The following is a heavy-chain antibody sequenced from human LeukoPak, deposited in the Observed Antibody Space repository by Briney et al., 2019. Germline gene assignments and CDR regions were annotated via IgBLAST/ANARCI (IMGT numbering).Heavy chain of an antibody. CDR2: IFPSGGEI. J-gene: IGHJ4*02. D-gene: IGHD2-8*02. CDR1: GFTLSDYY. Sequence: GGSLRLSCAASGFTLSDYYMSWIRQAPGKGPEWVSSIFPSGGEIHYADSVRGRFTISRDNSKSTLSLQMNSLRAEDTAIYYCATYRQVLLPFESWGQGTLVTVSS. V-gene: IGHV3-11*01. CDR3: ATYRQVLLPFES.